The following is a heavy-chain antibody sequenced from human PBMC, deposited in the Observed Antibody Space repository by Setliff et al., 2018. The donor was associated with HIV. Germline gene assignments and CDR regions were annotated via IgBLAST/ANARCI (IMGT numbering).Heavy chain of an antibody. CDR3: ARIPWVATLWGGAFDL. Sequence: SETLSLTCIVSGASIRSYYWAWIRQSPGRGLQYLGHLYYSGSTNYNPSLKSRITMSMDTSKNQFSLQPSSVTAADTAVYYCARIPWVATLWGGAFDLWGHGTMGTVSS. D-gene: IGHD5-12*01. J-gene: IGHJ3*01. V-gene: IGHV4-59*01. CDR1: GASIRSYY. CDR2: LYYSGST.